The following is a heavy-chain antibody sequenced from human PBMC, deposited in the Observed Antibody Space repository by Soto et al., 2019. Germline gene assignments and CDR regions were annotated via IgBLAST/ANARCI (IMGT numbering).Heavy chain of an antibody. V-gene: IGHV1-69*02. CDR1: GGTFNTYT. J-gene: IGHJ3*01. Sequence: QVHLIQSGAEVKKPGSSVKVSCKAAGGTFNTYTPIWLRQAPGHGLDWMGRIIPMLTVTNSAQKFQGRLTLTADKSTGTAFMELTSLRSDDTAVYYCSIGSWSAETFDVWGQGTMVTVSS. CDR2: IIPMLTVT. CDR3: SIGSWSAETFDV. D-gene: IGHD2-2*01.